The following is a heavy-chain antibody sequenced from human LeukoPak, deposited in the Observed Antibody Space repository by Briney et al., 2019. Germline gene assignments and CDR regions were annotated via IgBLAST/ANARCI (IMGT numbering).Heavy chain of an antibody. V-gene: IGHV4-39*07. CDR2: IYYSGNT. J-gene: IGHJ4*02. Sequence: SETLSLTCAVYGGSISSSSYYWGWIRQPPGKGLEWIGSIYYSGNTYYNPSLKSRITISVDTSKNQFSLKLSSVTAADAAVYYCARDEYPYGGRTHPYFFDYWGQGTLVTVSS. CDR3: ARDEYPYGGRTHPYFFDY. D-gene: IGHD3-10*01. CDR1: GGSISSSSYY.